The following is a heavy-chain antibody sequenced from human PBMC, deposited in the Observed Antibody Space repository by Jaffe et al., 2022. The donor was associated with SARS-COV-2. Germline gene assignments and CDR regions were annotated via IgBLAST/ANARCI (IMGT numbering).Heavy chain of an antibody. D-gene: IGHD6-13*01. Sequence: EVQLVESGGGLIQPGGSLRLSCAASGFTVSSNYMTWVRQAPGKGLEWVSVIYSGGSTYYADSVKGRFTISRDNSKNTLYLQMNSLRANDTAVYYCARGFRNGYTSSWYNWFDPWGQGTLVTVSS. CDR1: GFTVSSNY. J-gene: IGHJ5*02. CDR2: IYSGGST. CDR3: ARGFRNGYTSSWYNWFDP. V-gene: IGHV3-53*01.